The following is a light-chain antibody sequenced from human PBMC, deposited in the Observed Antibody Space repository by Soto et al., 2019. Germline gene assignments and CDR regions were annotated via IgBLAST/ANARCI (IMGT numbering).Light chain of an antibody. CDR1: SSDVGAYNY. Sequence: QAVLTQPASVSGSPGQSIAVSCTGTSSDVGAYNYVSWYQHHPGKVTKLIIYDVNNRPSGVSDRFSGSKSGDTASLTISGLQPEDEADYYCSSFTTSGNYVFGSGTKVTVL. J-gene: IGLJ1*01. V-gene: IGLV2-14*03. CDR2: DVN. CDR3: SSFTTSGNYV.